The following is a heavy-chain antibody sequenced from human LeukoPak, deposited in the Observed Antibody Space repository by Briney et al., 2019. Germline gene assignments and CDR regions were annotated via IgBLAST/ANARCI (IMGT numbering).Heavy chain of an antibody. D-gene: IGHD6-6*01. CDR1: GGSFSGYY. CDR3: ASGGGAALTVDY. CDR2: INHSGST. Sequence: PSETLSLTCAVYGGSFSGYYWSWIRQPPGKGLEWIGEINHSGSTNYNPSLESRVTISVDTSKNQFSLKLSSVTAADTAVYYCASGGGAALTVDYWGQGTLVTVSS. V-gene: IGHV4-34*01. J-gene: IGHJ4*02.